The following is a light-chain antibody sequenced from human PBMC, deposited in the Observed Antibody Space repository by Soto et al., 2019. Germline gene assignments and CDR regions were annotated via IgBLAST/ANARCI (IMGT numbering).Light chain of an antibody. J-gene: IGLJ2*01. V-gene: IGLV2-8*01. CDR3: SSYAGSNNFVV. CDR2: EVS. Sequence: SALTQPPSASGSPGQSVTISCTGTSSDVGGYNYVSWYQQHPGKAPKVMIYEVSKRPSGVPDRFSGSKSGNTASLTVSGLQAEDEADYYCSSYAGSNNFVVFGGGTKLTVL. CDR1: SSDVGGYNY.